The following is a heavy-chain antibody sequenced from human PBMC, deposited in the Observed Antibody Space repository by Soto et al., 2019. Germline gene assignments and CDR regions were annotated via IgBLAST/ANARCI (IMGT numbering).Heavy chain of an antibody. J-gene: IGHJ4*02. Sequence: PGGSLRLSCAASGFTFSDYYMTWIRQAPGSGLEWVSYISSSSGTISYANSVKGRFTISRDNAQNSLCLQMTSLRAEDTAVYYCARGTYRSKTDFDYWGQGTLVTVSS. CDR2: ISSSSGTI. CDR3: ARGTYRSKTDFDY. V-gene: IGHV3-11*01. CDR1: GFTFSDYY. D-gene: IGHD6-13*01.